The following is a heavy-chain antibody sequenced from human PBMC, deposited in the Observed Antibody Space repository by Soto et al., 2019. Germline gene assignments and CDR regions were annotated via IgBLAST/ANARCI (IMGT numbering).Heavy chain of an antibody. V-gene: IGHV2-5*02. CDR2: IYWDDDQ. J-gene: IGHJ3*02. D-gene: IGHD3-3*02. Sequence: QITLKESGPTLVKPTQSLTLTCTVSGFSLSGDGVGVGWIRQPPGKALEWLALIYWDDDQRYSPSLKTRLTITKDTSKNQVVLTMTDMAPVDTATYYCAHAFGGTSWPNDAFDIWGQGTVVTVSS. CDR3: AHAFGGTSWPNDAFDI. CDR1: GFSLSGDGVG.